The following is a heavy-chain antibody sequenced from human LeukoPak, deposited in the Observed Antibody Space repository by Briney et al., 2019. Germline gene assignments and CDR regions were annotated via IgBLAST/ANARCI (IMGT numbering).Heavy chain of an antibody. D-gene: IGHD1-26*01. CDR3: AKKWGVGTTTLDYFDY. CDR2: TSGSAGST. V-gene: IGHV3-23*01. Sequence: HPGGSLRLSCAASGFTFSSYAMSWVRQAPGKGLEWVSATSGSAGSTYYADSVKGRFTISRDNSKNTLYLQMNSLTDDDTAVYYCAKKWGVGTTTLDYFDYWGQGTLVTVSS. CDR1: GFTFSSYA. J-gene: IGHJ4*02.